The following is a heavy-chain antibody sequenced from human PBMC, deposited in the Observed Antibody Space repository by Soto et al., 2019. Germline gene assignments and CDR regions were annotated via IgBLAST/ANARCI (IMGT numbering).Heavy chain of an antibody. J-gene: IGHJ4*02. CDR2: IYYSGST. V-gene: IGHV4-39*01. Sequence: LSLTCTVSGGSISSSSYYWGWIRQPPGKGLEWIGSIYYSGSTYYNPSLKSRVTISVDTSKNQFSLKLGSVTAADTAVYYCARTFSKTFDYWGQGTLVTVSS. CDR3: ARTFSKTFDY. CDR1: GGSISSSSYY.